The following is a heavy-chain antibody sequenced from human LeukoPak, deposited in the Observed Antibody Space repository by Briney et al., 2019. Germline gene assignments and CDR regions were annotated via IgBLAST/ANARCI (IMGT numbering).Heavy chain of an antibody. D-gene: IGHD3-10*02. V-gene: IGHV3-48*04. CDR2: ISSSGSTI. CDR3: AELGITMIGGV. J-gene: IGHJ6*04. Sequence: GGSLRLPCAASGFTFSSYSMNWVRQAPGKGLEWVSYISSSGSTIYYADSVKGRFTISRDNAKNSLYLQMNSLRAEDTAVYYCAELGITMIGGVWGKGTTVTISS. CDR1: GFTFSSYS.